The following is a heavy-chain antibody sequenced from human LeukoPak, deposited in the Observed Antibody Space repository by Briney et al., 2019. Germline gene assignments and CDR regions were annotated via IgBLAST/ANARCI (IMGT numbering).Heavy chain of an antibody. CDR3: ARANANYFDY. V-gene: IGHV1-2*02. CDR2: LIPNNGGT. J-gene: IGHJ4*02. CDR1: GYTFTGYY. Sequence: ASVKVSCTTSGYTFTGYYLHWVRQAPGQGLEWMGWLIPNNGGTNYAQKFQGRVTMTRDTSISTAFMELSRLRSDDTAIYYCARANANYFDYWGQGTLVTVSS.